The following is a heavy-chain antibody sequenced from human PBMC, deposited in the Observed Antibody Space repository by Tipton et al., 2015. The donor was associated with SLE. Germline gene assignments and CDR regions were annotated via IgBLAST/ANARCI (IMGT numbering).Heavy chain of an antibody. D-gene: IGHD3-22*01. V-gene: IGHV4-39*07. Sequence: TLSLTCTVSGGSITWGDYYWGWVRQPPGKGLEWIGSMNFIGGTYYNPSLRSRATMSVDTSKNQFSLKVTSVTAADTAVYFCARDQYYHDSDNGPPFDNWGQGILVTVSS. CDR3: ARDQYYHDSDNGPPFDN. CDR2: MNFIGGT. J-gene: IGHJ4*02. CDR1: GGSITWGDYY.